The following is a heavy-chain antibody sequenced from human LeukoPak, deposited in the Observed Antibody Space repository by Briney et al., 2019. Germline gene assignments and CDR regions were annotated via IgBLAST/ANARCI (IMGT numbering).Heavy chain of an antibody. V-gene: IGHV3-23*01. Sequence: PGGSLRLSCAASGFTFSSYAMSWVRPAPGKGLEWVSAISGSGGSTYYADSVKGRFTISRDNSKNTLYLQMNSLRAEDTAVYYCAKSTNRGIAARPPGYWGQGTLVTVSS. CDR3: AKSTNRGIAARPPGY. D-gene: IGHD6-6*01. CDR2: ISGSGGST. J-gene: IGHJ4*02. CDR1: GFTFSSYA.